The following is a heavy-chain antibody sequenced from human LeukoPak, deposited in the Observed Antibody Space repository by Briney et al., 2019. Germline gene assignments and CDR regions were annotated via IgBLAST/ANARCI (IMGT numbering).Heavy chain of an antibody. J-gene: IGHJ4*02. V-gene: IGHV3-7*01. CDR2: IKQDGSEK. Sequence: GGSLRLSCAASGFTFGSYWMSWVRQAPGKGPEWVANIKQDGSEKYYVDSVKGRFTISRDNAKNSLYLQMNSLRAEDTAVYYCARSGIAVAIVFDYWGQGTLVTVSS. D-gene: IGHD6-19*01. CDR1: GFTFGSYW. CDR3: ARSGIAVAIVFDY.